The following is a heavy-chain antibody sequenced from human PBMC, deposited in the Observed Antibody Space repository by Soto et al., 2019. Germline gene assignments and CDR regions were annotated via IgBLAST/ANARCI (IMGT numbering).Heavy chain of an antibody. D-gene: IGHD1-1*01. CDR1: GLTFSIAW. V-gene: IGHV3-15*01. CDR2: IKNNADGGTT. CDR3: TSMNDRDAFDI. Sequence: EEQLVESGGGLVKRGGSLRLPCAASGLTFSIAWLSWVRQAPGKGLEWVGRIKNNADGGTTDNASPVKDRFTISRDDLKSPLYLQMNSLQTEDTAMYYCTSMNDRDAFDIWGQGTMVTVSS. J-gene: IGHJ3*02.